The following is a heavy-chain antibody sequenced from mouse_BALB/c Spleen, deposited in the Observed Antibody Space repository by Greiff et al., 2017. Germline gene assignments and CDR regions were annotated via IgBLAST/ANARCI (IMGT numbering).Heavy chain of an antibody. CDR2: ISYDGSN. V-gene: IGHV3-6*02. D-gene: IGHD2-3*01. J-gene: IGHJ2*01. CDR3: ARDRWLGY. Sequence: VQLKESGPGLVKPSQSLSLTCSVTGYSITSGYYWNWIRQFPGNKLEWMGYISYDGSNNYNPSLKNRISITRDTSKNQFFLKLNSVTTEDTATYYCARDRWLGYWGQGTTLTVSS. CDR1: GYSITSGYY.